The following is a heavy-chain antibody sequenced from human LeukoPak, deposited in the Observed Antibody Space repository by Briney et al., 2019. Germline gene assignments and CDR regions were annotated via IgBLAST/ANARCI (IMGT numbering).Heavy chain of an antibody. V-gene: IGHV4-59*12. CDR2: ISNSGGT. Sequence: SETLSLTCIVSGGSISSYYWNWFRQPPGEGLEWIGYISNSGGTNYNPSLKSRVTISVDTSKNQFSLTLSSVTAADTAVYYCARSRGYDILTGYWNYYFHYWGQGTLVTVSS. D-gene: IGHD3-9*01. CDR1: GGSISSYY. J-gene: IGHJ4*02. CDR3: ARSRGYDILTGYWNYYFHY.